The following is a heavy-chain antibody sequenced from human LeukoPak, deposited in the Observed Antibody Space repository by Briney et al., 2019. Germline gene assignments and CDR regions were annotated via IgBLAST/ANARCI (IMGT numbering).Heavy chain of an antibody. Sequence: GASVKVSCKASGYTFTSYYMHWVRQAPGQGLEWMGIINPSGGSTSYAQKFQGRVTMTRDTSTSTVYMELSSLRSEDTAVYYCARDINWDTATESAAFDIWGQGTMVTVSS. V-gene: IGHV1-46*01. CDR3: ARDINWDTATESAAFDI. CDR2: INPSGGST. D-gene: IGHD5-18*01. J-gene: IGHJ3*02. CDR1: GYTFTSYY.